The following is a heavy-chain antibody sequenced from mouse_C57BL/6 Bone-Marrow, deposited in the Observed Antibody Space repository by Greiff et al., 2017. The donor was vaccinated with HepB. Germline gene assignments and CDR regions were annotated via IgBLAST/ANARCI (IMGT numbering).Heavy chain of an antibody. CDR1: GFTFNTYA. D-gene: IGHD1-1*01. CDR2: IRSKSSNYAT. Sequence: EVKVVESGGGLVQPKGSLKLSCAASGFTFNTYAMHWVRQAPGKGLEWVARIRSKSSNYATYYADSVKDRFTISRDDSQSMLYLQMNNLKTEDTAMYYCVRGTTVVATDYAMDYWGQGTSVTVSS. CDR3: VRGTTVVATDYAMDY. V-gene: IGHV10-3*01. J-gene: IGHJ4*01.